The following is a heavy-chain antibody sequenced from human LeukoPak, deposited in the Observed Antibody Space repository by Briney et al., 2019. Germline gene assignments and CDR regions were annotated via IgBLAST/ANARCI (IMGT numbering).Heavy chain of an antibody. V-gene: IGHV3-33*01. J-gene: IGHJ4*02. D-gene: IGHD5-12*01. CDR1: GFTFSSYG. CDR3: ARDQSGYPSK. Sequence: PGGSLRLSCAASGFTFSSYGMHWVRQAPGKGLERVAVIWYDGSNKYYADSVKGRFTISRDNSKNTLYLQMNSLRAEDTAVYYCARDQSGYPSKWGQGTLVTVSS. CDR2: IWYDGSNK.